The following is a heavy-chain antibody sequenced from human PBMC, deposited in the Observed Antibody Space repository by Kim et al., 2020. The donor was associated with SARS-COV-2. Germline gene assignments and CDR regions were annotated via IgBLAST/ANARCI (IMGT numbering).Heavy chain of an antibody. CDR2: INHSGST. V-gene: IGHV4-34*01. CDR1: GGSFSGYY. Sequence: SETLSLTCAVYGGSFSGYYWSWIRQPPGKGLEWIGEINHSGSTNYNPSLKSRVTISVDTSKNQFSQKLSSVTAADTAVYYCARGRGVDVATIRAYLDYWGQGTLVTVSS. CDR3: ARGRGVDVATIRAYLDY. D-gene: IGHD5-12*01. J-gene: IGHJ4*02.